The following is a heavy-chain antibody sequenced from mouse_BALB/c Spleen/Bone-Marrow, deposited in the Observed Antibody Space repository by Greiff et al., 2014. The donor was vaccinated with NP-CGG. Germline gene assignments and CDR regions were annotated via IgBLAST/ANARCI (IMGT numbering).Heavy chain of an antibody. J-gene: IGHJ1*01. CDR2: INPYNGGS. CDR1: GYSFTDYT. V-gene: IGHV1-18*01. D-gene: IGHD2-2*01. Sequence: EVQLQQSGPELVKPRASMKISCKASGYSFTDYTMNWVRQSHGKNLEWIGLINPYNGGSTYNQKFKGTATLTVDRSSSTAYMELLSLTSDDSAVYYCARDGYGRYFDVWGAGTTVTVSS. CDR3: ARDGYGRYFDV.